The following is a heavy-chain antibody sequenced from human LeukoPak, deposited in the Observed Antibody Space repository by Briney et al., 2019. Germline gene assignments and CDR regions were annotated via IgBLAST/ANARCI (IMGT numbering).Heavy chain of an antibody. D-gene: IGHD6-19*01. CDR2: INPNSGGT. V-gene: IGHV1-2*02. Sequence: SVKVSCKASGYTFTGYYMHWVRQALGQGLEWMGWINPNSGGTNYAQKFQGRVTMTRDTSISTAYMELSRLRSDDTAVYYCARERQWLVRGGFDYWGQGTLVTVSS. J-gene: IGHJ4*02. CDR3: ARERQWLVRGGFDY. CDR1: GYTFTGYY.